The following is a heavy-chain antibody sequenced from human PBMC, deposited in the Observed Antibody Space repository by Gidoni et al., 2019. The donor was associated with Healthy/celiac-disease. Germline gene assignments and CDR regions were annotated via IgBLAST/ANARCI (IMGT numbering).Heavy chain of an antibody. D-gene: IGHD5-12*01. CDR3: ARDSGGYNDDAFDI. CDR2: ISYDGSNK. CDR1: GFTFSSYA. V-gene: IGHV3-30-3*01. Sequence: QVQLVESGGGVVQPGRSLRLSCAASGFTFSSYAMHWVRQAPGKGLEWVAVISYDGSNKYYADSVKGRFTISRDNSKNTLYLQMNSLRAEDTAVYYCARDSGGYNDDAFDIWGQGTMVTVSS. J-gene: IGHJ3*02.